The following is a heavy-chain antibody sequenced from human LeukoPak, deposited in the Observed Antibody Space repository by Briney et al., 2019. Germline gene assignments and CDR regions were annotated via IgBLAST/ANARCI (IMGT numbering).Heavy chain of an antibody. J-gene: IGHJ4*02. V-gene: IGHV3-30*18. CDR3: AKDRSRSKTYYYDSSGLTPFDY. Sequence: PGRSLRLSCAASGFTFSSYGMHWVRQAPGKGLEWVAVISYDGSNKYYADSVKGRFTISRDTSKNTLYLQMNSLRAEDTAVYYCAKDRSRSKTYYYDSSGLTPFDYWGQGTLVTVSS. CDR1: GFTFSSYG. CDR2: ISYDGSNK. D-gene: IGHD3-22*01.